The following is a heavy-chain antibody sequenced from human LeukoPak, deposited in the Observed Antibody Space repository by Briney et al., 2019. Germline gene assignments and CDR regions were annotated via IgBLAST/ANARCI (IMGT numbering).Heavy chain of an antibody. J-gene: IGHJ4*02. V-gene: IGHV1-46*01. Sequence: ASVKVSCKASGYTFTDYHMHWVRQAPGQGLEWMGIINPSGDSTSYAQKFQGRVSMTRDMSTSTVYMELRSLRSDDTAVYYCARSRSGSYSDYWGQGTLVTVSS. D-gene: IGHD3-10*01. CDR1: GYTFTDYH. CDR2: INPSGDST. CDR3: ARSRSGSYSDY.